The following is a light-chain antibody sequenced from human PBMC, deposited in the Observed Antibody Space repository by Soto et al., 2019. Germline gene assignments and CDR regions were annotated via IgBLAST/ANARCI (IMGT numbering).Light chain of an antibody. CDR2: KAS. J-gene: IGKJ3*01. CDR3: QQYNSFSLIT. CDR1: ESISGS. Sequence: DIQMTQSPSTLSASVGDRVTITCRASESISGSLAWYQQKPGKAPKLLIYKASSLESGVPSRFSGSGSGTEFTLTISSLQPDDFATYYCQQYNSFSLITFGPGTKVDIK. V-gene: IGKV1-5*03.